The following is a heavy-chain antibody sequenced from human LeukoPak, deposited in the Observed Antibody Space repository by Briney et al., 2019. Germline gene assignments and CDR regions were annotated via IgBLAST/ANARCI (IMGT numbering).Heavy chain of an antibody. Sequence: GESLKISCKGSGYSFTSYWIGWVRPMTGKGLEWMGIIYPGDSDTRYSPSFQGQVTISADRSISTAYLQWSSLKASDTAMYYCARLTGSYYSAFDIWGQGTMVTVSS. V-gene: IGHV5-51*01. CDR2: IYPGDSDT. CDR3: ARLTGSYYSAFDI. CDR1: GYSFTSYW. J-gene: IGHJ3*02. D-gene: IGHD1-26*01.